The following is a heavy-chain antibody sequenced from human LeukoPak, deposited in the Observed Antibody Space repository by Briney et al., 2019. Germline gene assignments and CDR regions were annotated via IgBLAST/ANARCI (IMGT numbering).Heavy chain of an antibody. Sequence: SETLSLTCTVSGDSISSSNCYWGWIRQPPGKGLEWIGEINHSGSTNYSPSLKSRVTISVDTSKNQFSLKLSSVTAADTAVYYCAREGFWPYYYMDVWGKGTTVTVSS. V-gene: IGHV4-39*07. J-gene: IGHJ6*03. CDR1: GDSISSSNCY. D-gene: IGHD3-3*01. CDR2: INHSGST. CDR3: AREGFWPYYYMDV.